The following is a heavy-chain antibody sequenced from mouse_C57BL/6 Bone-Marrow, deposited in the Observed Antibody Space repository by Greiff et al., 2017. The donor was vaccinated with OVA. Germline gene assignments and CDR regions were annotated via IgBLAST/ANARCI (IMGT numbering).Heavy chain of an antibody. D-gene: IGHD2-3*01. V-gene: IGHV7-3*01. J-gene: IGHJ1*03. CDR3: ARPSYDGYYDDV. CDR1: GFTFTDYY. Sequence: EVQLVESGGGLVQPGGSLSLSCAASGFTFTDYYMSWVRQPPGKALELLGFIRNKANGYTTEYSASVKGRFTISRDNSQSILYLQMNALRAEDSATYYCARPSYDGYYDDVWGTGTTVTVSS. CDR2: IRNKANGYTT.